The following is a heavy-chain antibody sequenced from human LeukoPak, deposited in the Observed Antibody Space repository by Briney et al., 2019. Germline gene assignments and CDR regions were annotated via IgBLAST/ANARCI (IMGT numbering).Heavy chain of an antibody. CDR3: ARGNLYYDSSGYYNQPFDY. CDR1: GFTFSTYG. V-gene: IGHV3-48*04. J-gene: IGHJ4*02. D-gene: IGHD3-22*01. CDR2: ISSSGSTI. Sequence: GGSLRLSCAASGFTFSTYGMNWVRQAPGKGLEWVSYISSSGSTIYYADSVKGRFTISRDNAKNSLYLQMNSLRAEDTAVYYCARGNLYYDSSGYYNQPFDYWGQGTLVTVSS.